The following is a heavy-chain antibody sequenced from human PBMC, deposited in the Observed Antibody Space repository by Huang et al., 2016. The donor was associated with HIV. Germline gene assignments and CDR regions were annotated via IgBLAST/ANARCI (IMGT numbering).Heavy chain of an antibody. D-gene: IGHD3-22*01. CDR3: ARRYNSRRDY. V-gene: IGHV4-34*02. CDR1: GGSFSGYY. Sequence: QVQLEQWGAGLLKASETLSLTCAVYGGSFSGYYWNWLRQAPGKGLEWVGEINHSANTIYNPSLKSRVNMSVDTSKSQFSLYLTSLSAADTGTYFCARRYNSRRDYWGRGTLVTVHS. CDR2: INHSANT. J-gene: IGHJ4*02.